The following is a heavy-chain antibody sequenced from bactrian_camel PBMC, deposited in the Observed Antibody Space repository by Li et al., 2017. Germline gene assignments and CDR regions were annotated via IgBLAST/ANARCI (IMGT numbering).Heavy chain of an antibody. CDR2: ISSDGRNV. CDR3: GTRYPGSWYRTY. J-gene: IGHJ4*01. V-gene: IGHV3S6*01. Sequence: QVQLVESGGGLVQSGGSLSLSCAASGFLFSTEGMSWVRQAPGKELEWVSGISSDGRNVHYGDFVKGRFTISRNDLNDTTYLRMDNVKSEDTALYYCGTRYPGSWYRTYWGQGTQVTVS. D-gene: IGHD6*01. CDR1: GFLFSTEG.